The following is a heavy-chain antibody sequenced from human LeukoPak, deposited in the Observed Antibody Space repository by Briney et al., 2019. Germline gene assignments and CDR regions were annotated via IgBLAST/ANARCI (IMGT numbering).Heavy chain of an antibody. CDR1: GFTFSSYN. Sequence: PGGTLRLSCAASGFTFSSYNMNWVRQAPGKGLEWVSSTTSSSSYIYYADSVKGRFTISRDNAKNSLYLQMNSLRAEDTAVYYCARNSETPPLRFLEWSYYYYYYMDVWGKGTTVTVSS. V-gene: IGHV3-21*01. CDR2: TTSSSSYI. D-gene: IGHD3-3*01. J-gene: IGHJ6*03. CDR3: ARNSETPPLRFLEWSYYYYYYMDV.